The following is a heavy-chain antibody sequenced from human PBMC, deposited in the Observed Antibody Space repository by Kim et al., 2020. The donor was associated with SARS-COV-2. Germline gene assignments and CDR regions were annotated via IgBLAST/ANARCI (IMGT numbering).Heavy chain of an antibody. V-gene: IGHV4-39*01. D-gene: IGHD1-26*01. CDR3: ARQRGAGSYYYYYYMDV. Sequence: LKRRVTISVDTSKNQFSLTLSSVTAADTAVYYCARQRGAGSYYYYYYMDVWGKGTTVTVSS. J-gene: IGHJ6*03.